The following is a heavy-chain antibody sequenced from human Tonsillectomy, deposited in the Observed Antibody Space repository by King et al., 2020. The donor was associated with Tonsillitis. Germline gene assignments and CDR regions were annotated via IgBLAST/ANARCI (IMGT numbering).Heavy chain of an antibody. Sequence: QLVQSGAEVKKPGASVKVSCKASGYTFSGYYMHWVRQAPGQGLQWMGWINPNSGGTNYAQKFQGRVTMTRDTSISTAYMELSRLRSDDTAVYYCATDALQLAGISDYWGQGTLVTVSS. V-gene: IGHV1-2*02. CDR3: ATDALQLAGISDY. J-gene: IGHJ4*02. CDR2: INPNSGGT. CDR1: GYTFSGYY. D-gene: IGHD5-24*01.